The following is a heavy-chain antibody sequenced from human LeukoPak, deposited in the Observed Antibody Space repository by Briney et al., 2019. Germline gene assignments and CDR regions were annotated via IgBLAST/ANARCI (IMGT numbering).Heavy chain of an antibody. V-gene: IGHV3-23*01. J-gene: IGHJ4*02. CDR2: ISGRGGST. Sequence: GGSLRLSCAASGFTFSSYAMSWVRQAPGKGLEWVSAISGRGGSTYYADSVKGRFTISRDNSKNTLYLQMNSLRAEDTAVYYCAKGDDIVVVVAALDYWGQGTLVTVSS. CDR3: AKGDDIVVVVAALDY. D-gene: IGHD2-15*01. CDR1: GFTFSSYA.